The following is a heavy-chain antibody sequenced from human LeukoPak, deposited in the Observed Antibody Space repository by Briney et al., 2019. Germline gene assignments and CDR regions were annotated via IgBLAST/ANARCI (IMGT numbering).Heavy chain of an antibody. CDR3: ARSAAGTYY. CDR2: ISYDGSIK. Sequence: GRSLRLSCAASGFIFRNYAMHWVRQAPGKGLEWVAAISYDGSIKDYADSVKGRFTISRDNAKNSLYLQMNSLRAEDTAVYYCARSAAGTYYWGQGTLVTVSS. D-gene: IGHD1-1*01. J-gene: IGHJ4*02. CDR1: GFIFRNYA. V-gene: IGHV3-30-3*01.